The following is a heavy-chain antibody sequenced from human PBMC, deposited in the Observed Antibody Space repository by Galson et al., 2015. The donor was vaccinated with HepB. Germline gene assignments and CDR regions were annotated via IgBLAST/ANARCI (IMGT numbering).Heavy chain of an antibody. Sequence: SVKVSCKASGYTFTSYDINWVRQATGQGLEWMGWMNPNSGNTGYAQKFQGRVTMTRNTSISTAYMELSSLRSEDTAVYYCARSPTWIQLRSHQSLFDYWGQGTLVTVSS. CDR1: GYTFTSYD. J-gene: IGHJ4*02. V-gene: IGHV1-8*01. CDR2: MNPNSGNT. CDR3: ARSPTWIQLRSHQSLFDY. D-gene: IGHD5-18*01.